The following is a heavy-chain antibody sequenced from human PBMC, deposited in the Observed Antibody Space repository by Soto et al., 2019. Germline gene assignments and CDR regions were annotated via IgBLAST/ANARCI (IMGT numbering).Heavy chain of an antibody. CDR3: ARDSLMIVVDASETNFDY. CDR2: IIPILGIA. J-gene: IGHJ4*02. Sequence: CKASGGTFSSYTISWVRQAPGQGLEWMGRIIPILGIANYAQKFQGRVTITADKSTSTAYMELSSLRSEDTAVYYCARDSLMIVVDASETNFDYWGQGTLVTVSS. V-gene: IGHV1-69*04. D-gene: IGHD3-22*01. CDR1: GGTFSSYT.